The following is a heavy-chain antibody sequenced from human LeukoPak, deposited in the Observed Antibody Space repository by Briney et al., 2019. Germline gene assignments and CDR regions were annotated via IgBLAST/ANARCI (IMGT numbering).Heavy chain of an antibody. CDR2: ISWNSGNI. CDR1: GFTFDDYA. J-gene: IGHJ4*02. Sequence: GRSLRLSCVASGFTFDDYAMHWVRQAPGKGLGWVSSISWNSGNIGYADSVKGRFTISRDNAKNSLYLQMNSLRAEDMALYYCTKDRGKYSSSSGLDYWGQGTLVTVSS. D-gene: IGHD6-6*01. V-gene: IGHV3-9*03. CDR3: TKDRGKYSSSSGLDY.